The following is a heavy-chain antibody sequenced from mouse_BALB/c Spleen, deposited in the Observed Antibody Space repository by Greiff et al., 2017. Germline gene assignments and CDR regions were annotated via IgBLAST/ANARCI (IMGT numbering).Heavy chain of an antibody. D-gene: IGHD2-10*01. CDR3: ARGGAYYGNPYYYAMDY. V-gene: IGHV5-17*02. J-gene: IGHJ4*01. CDR2: ISSGSSTI. Sequence: EVMLVESGGGLVQPGGSRKLSCAASGFTFSSFGMHWVRQAPEKGLEWVAYISSGSSTIYYADTVKGRFTISRDNPKNTLFLQMTSLRSEDTAMYYCARGGAYYGNPYYYAMDYWGQGTSVTVSS. CDR1: GFTFSSFG.